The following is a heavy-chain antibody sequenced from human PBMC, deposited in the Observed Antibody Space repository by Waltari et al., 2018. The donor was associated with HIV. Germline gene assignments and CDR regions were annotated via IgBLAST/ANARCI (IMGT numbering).Heavy chain of an antibody. CDR1: GYIFSDYS. J-gene: IGHJ4*02. Sequence: QIQLVQSGAEVKKPGASVRVSCKASGYIFSDYSISWVRQAPGQGLEWMGWIGAYNGNTEYARDFKGRVSMTTDTATTTAYVDLRGLRFDDTAVYYCARLGYDFWSGYDYWGQGTLVTVS. CDR2: IGAYNGNT. CDR3: ARLGYDFWSGYDY. D-gene: IGHD3-3*01. V-gene: IGHV1-18*01.